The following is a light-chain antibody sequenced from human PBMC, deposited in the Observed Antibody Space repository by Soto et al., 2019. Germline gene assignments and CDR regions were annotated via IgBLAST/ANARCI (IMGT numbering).Light chain of an antibody. Sequence: QSVLTQPPSASQTPGQRVTISCSGSSVNIGGNTVSWFQHVPGTAPRNVIFNSDRRPAGIPDRFSGSKSGNTASLTVSGLQADDEADYYCRSYAGNSNWVFGGGTKLTVL. J-gene: IGLJ3*02. V-gene: IGLV1-44*01. CDR3: RSYAGNSNWV. CDR2: NSD. CDR1: SVNIGGNT.